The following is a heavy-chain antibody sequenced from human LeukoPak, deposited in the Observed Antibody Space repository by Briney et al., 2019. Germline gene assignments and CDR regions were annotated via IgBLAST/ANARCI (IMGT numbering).Heavy chain of an antibody. J-gene: IGHJ4*02. CDR1: GGSISSGGYS. D-gene: IGHD3-16*01. V-gene: IGHV4-61*08. Sequence: PSQTLSLTCAVSGGSISSGGYSWSWIRQPPGKGLEWIGYIYHTGNSNYNPSLRSRVTVSVDTSKNQFSLELTSVTAADTAVYYCARSLPLGELTFRPFFDFWGRGNLVIVSS. CDR2: IYHTGNS. CDR3: ARSLPLGELTFRPFFDF.